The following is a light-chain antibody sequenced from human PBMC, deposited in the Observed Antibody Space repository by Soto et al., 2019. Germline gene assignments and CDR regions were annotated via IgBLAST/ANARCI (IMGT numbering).Light chain of an antibody. CDR1: SSDVGGYNY. CDR2: DVS. J-gene: IGLJ1*01. CDR3: SSYTSSSTLSTYV. V-gene: IGLV2-14*03. Sequence: QSALTQPASVSGSPGQPITISCTGTSSDVGGYNYVSWYQHHPGKAPKLMIYDVSNRPSGVSNRFSGSKSGNTASLIISGLQAEDEADYYCSSYTSSSTLSTYVFGTGTKVTVL.